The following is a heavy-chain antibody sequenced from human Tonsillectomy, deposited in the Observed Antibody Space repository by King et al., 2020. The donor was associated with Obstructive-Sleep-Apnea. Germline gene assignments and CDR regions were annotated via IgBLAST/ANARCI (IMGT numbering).Heavy chain of an antibody. CDR2: ISWNSGSI. J-gene: IGHJ4*02. D-gene: IGHD6-19*01. Sequence: QLVQSGGGLVQPGRSLRLSCAASGFTFDDYAMHWVRQAPGKGLEWVSGISWNSGSIGYADSVKGRFTISRDNAKNSLYLQMNSLRAEDTALYYCAKDRSSGWPGGVYFDYWGQGTLVTVSS. CDR1: GFTFDDYA. V-gene: IGHV3-9*01. CDR3: AKDRSSGWPGGVYFDY.